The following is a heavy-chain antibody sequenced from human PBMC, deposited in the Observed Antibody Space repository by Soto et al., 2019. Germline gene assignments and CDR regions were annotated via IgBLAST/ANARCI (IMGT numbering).Heavy chain of an antibody. CDR3: VKDSCGGGSCRFDS. CDR2: ISSNGGST. Sequence: GGSLRLSCSASGFTFSSYAMHWVRQAPGKGLEYVSAISSNGGSTYYADSVKGRFTISRDNSKNTQYLQMSSLRAEDTAVYHCVKDSCGGGSCRFDSWGQGTLVTVSS. V-gene: IGHV3-64D*08. CDR1: GFTFSSYA. J-gene: IGHJ4*02. D-gene: IGHD2-15*01.